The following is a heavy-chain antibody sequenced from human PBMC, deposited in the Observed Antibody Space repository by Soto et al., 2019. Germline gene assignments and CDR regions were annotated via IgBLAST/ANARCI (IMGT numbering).Heavy chain of an antibody. Sequence: RASVKVSCKASGYTFTSYAMNWVRQAPGQGLEWMGWINTNTGNPTYAQGFTGRFVFSLDTSVSTAYLQICSLKAEDTAVYYCAREIEVLRYFDWLPGGYNWFDPWGQGTLVTVSS. J-gene: IGHJ5*02. CDR3: AREIEVLRYFDWLPGGYNWFDP. CDR2: INTNTGNP. CDR1: GYTFTSYA. V-gene: IGHV7-4-1*01. D-gene: IGHD3-9*01.